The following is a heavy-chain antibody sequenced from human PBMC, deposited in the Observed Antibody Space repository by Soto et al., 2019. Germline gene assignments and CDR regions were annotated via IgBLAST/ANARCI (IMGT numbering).Heavy chain of an antibody. Sequence: LSLTCTVSGGSISSSSYYWGWIRQPPGKGLEWIGNIYYRGTTHYNPSLKSRVTMSVDTSKNQFSLRLSSVTAADTAIYYCATRITVFGLLIPPFDPWGQGTQVTVSS. CDR1: GGSISSSSYY. D-gene: IGHD3-3*01. CDR2: IYYRGTT. CDR3: ATRITVFGLLIPPFDP. J-gene: IGHJ5*02. V-gene: IGHV4-39*07.